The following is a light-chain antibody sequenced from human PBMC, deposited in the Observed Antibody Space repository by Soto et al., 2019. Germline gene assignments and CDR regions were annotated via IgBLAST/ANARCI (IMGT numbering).Light chain of an antibody. V-gene: IGKV3-20*01. J-gene: IGKJ1*01. CDR1: QSVSRNY. Sequence: EMVLTQSPGTLSFSAGERATLSCRASQSVSRNYLAWDQHKTGQAPTALIYGAFNRATCVPGRFSASGSGTVFTLTTSRLEPEDFVVYYCPTSVTSPTFGQGAK. CDR2: GAF. CDR3: PTSVTSPT.